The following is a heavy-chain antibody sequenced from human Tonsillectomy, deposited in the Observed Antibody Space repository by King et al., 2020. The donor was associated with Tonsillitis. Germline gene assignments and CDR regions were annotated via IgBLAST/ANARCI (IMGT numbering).Heavy chain of an antibody. CDR1: GYSFTNYD. V-gene: IGHV1-8*02. Sequence: EQLVQSGAEVKKPGASVKVSCKASGYSFTNYDIHWVRQATGQGLEWMGWMNPNSGNISYAQKFQGRVTMTRDSSINTAYMELSSLRSEDTAVYYCARATSVPHPWPQTNDRYPRVDYWGQGTLVTVSS. CDR2: MNPNSGNI. J-gene: IGHJ4*02. D-gene: IGHD1-26*01. CDR3: ARATSVPHPWPQTNDRYPRVDY.